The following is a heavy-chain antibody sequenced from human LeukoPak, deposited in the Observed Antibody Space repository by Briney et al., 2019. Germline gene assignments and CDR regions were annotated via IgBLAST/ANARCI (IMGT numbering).Heavy chain of an antibody. V-gene: IGHV3-48*04. J-gene: IGHJ4*02. CDR1: GFPLSSYA. CDR2: ITTSGDAS. Sequence: GGSLRLSCAASGFPLSSYAMSWVRQAPGKGLEWITTSGDASHYADFVMGRFTISRDNAKNSLYLQMNSLRAEDTAVYYCARYGDYGNFDYWGQGTLVTVSS. D-gene: IGHD4-17*01. CDR3: ARYGDYGNFDY.